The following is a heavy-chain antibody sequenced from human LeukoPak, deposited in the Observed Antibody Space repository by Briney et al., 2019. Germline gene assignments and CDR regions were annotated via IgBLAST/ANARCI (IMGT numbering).Heavy chain of an antibody. D-gene: IGHD6-19*01. Sequence: ASVKVSCKASGYTFTGYYMHWVRQAPGQGLEWMGWINPHTGDTHYAQNFQGRVTMTRDTSISTAYMDLSGLTSDDTAVYYCAKVIQGAVAFDYWGQGTLVTVSS. CDR3: AKVIQGAVAFDY. V-gene: IGHV1-2*02. CDR1: GYTFTGYY. CDR2: INPHTGDT. J-gene: IGHJ4*02.